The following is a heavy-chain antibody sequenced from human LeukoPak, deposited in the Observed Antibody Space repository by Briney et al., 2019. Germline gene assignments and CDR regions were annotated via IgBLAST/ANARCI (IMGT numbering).Heavy chain of an antibody. CDR1: GGTFSSYA. V-gene: IGHV1-69*13. Sequence: SVKVSCKASGGTFSSYAISWVRQAPGQGLEWMGGIIPIFGTANYAQKFQGRVTITADESTSTAYMELSSLRSEDTAVYYCASGGSSWGFLGVPWGQGTLVTVSS. CDR3: ASGGSSWGFLGVP. CDR2: IIPIFGTA. D-gene: IGHD6-13*01. J-gene: IGHJ5*02.